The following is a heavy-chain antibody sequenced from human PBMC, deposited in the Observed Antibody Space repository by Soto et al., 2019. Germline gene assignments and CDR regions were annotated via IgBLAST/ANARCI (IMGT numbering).Heavy chain of an antibody. CDR3: AREVTVTDDVLYYYYGMDV. CDR1: GFTFSSYS. J-gene: IGHJ6*02. Sequence: GGSLRLSCAASGFTFSSYSMNWVRQAPGKRLEWVSSISSSSSYIYYADSVKGRFTISRDNAKNSLYLQMNSLRAEDTAVYYCAREVTVTDDVLYYYYGMDVWGQGTTVTVSS. V-gene: IGHV3-21*01. D-gene: IGHD4-4*01. CDR2: ISSSSSYI.